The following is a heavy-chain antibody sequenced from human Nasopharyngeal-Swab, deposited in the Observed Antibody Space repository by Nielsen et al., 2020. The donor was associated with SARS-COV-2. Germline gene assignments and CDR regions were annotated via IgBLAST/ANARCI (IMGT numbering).Heavy chain of an antibody. Sequence: VRQAPGKGLEWVSAISGSGGSTYYADSVKGRFTISRDNSKNTLHLQMNSLRAEDTAVYYCAKAEGSNNYYYYGMDVWGQGTTVTVSS. J-gene: IGHJ6*02. CDR3: AKAEGSNNYYYYGMDV. V-gene: IGHV3-23*01. D-gene: IGHD6-13*01. CDR2: ISGSGGST.